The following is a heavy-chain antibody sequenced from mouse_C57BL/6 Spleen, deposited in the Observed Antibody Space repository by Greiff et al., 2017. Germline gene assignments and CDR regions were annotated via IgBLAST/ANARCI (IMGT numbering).Heavy chain of an antibody. D-gene: IGHD2-4*01. CDR2: ISGGGGNT. CDR3: ARHYDYDRDWYFDV. Sequence: EVQLVASGGGLVKPGGSLKLSCAASGFTFSSYTMSWVRQTPEKRLEWVATISGGGGNTYYPDSVKGRFTISRDNAKNTLYLQMSSLRSEDTALYYCARHYDYDRDWYFDVWGTGTTVTVSS. J-gene: IGHJ1*03. V-gene: IGHV5-9*01. CDR1: GFTFSSYT.